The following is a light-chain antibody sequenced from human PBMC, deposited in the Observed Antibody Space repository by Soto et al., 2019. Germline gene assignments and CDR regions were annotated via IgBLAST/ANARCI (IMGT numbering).Light chain of an antibody. J-gene: IGKJ1*01. CDR2: AAS. V-gene: IGKV3-20*01. CDR1: QSLGSGY. Sequence: EIVLTQSPGTLSLSPGDRATLSCRTSQSLGSGYLAWYQQKPGQAPRILIYAASTRATGIPDRFSGSGSGTDFSLTISSLEPEDFATYYCQHYNSYSEAFGQGTKVELK. CDR3: QHYNSYSEA.